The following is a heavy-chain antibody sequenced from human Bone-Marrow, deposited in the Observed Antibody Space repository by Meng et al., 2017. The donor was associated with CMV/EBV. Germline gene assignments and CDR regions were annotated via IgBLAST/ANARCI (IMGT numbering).Heavy chain of an antibody. CDR2: IIHILGIA. J-gene: IGHJ4*02. V-gene: IGHV1-69*10. D-gene: IGHD2-2*02. CDR1: GGTFSSYA. Sequence: SVKISCKASGGTFSSYAISWVRQAPGQGLEWMGGIIHILGIANYAQRFQGRVTITADKSTSTAYMELSSLRSEDTAVYYCARGSANFHGSSTSCYTLTGSFDYWGQGTLVTVSS. CDR3: ARGSANFHGSSTSCYTLTGSFDY.